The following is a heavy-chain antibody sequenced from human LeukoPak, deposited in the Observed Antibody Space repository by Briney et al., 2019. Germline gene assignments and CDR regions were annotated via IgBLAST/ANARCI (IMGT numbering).Heavy chain of an antibody. CDR1: GGSVSSGSYY. CDR3: ASGHCSSTSCSYFDY. D-gene: IGHD2-2*03. CDR2: IYYSGST. J-gene: IGHJ4*02. V-gene: IGHV4-61*01. Sequence: SETLSLTCTVSGGSVSSGSYYWSWIRPPPGKGLEWIGYIYYSGSTNSNLSLKRRVTISVDTSKNQFSLKLSSVTAADTAVYYCASGHCSSTSCSYFDYWGQGTLVTVSS.